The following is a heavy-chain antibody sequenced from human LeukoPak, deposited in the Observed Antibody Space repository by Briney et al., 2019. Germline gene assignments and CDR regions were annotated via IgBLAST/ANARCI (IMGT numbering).Heavy chain of an antibody. Sequence: GGSLRLSCAASGFTFSSYWMHWVRQAPGKGLEWVAVISYDGSNKYYADSVKGRFTISRDNSKNTLYLQMNSLRAEDTAVYYCAKGLQVVPAAVFDYWGQGTLVTVSS. J-gene: IGHJ4*02. V-gene: IGHV3-30*18. CDR3: AKGLQVVPAAVFDY. CDR2: ISYDGSNK. D-gene: IGHD2-2*01. CDR1: GFTFSSYW.